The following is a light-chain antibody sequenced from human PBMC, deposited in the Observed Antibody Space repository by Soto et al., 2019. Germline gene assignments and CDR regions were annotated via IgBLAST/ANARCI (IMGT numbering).Light chain of an antibody. Sequence: DIQMTQSPSTLSASVGDRVTITCRASQSISSWLAWYQQKPGKAPKLLIYDASSLESGVPSRFSGSGSGTEFTLTISRLQPDDFATYYCQKYNSYSKAFGQGTKVEIK. V-gene: IGKV1-5*01. CDR1: QSISSW. J-gene: IGKJ1*01. CDR3: QKYNSYSKA. CDR2: DAS.